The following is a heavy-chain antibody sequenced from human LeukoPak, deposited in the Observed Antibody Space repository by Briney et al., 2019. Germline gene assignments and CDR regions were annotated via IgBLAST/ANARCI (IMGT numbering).Heavy chain of an antibody. J-gene: IGHJ4*02. V-gene: IGHV3-7*01. Sequence: PGGSLRLSCTASGFTFTNNWMSWVRQAPGKGLEWVAKINQDGSVSDRVDSVKGRFTISRDNAKNSVYLQMNSLRAEDTALYYCARDLGMTDGDYVSYFDYWGQGTLVTVSS. D-gene: IGHD4-17*01. CDR2: INQDGSVS. CDR1: GFTFTNNW. CDR3: ARDLGMTDGDYVSYFDY.